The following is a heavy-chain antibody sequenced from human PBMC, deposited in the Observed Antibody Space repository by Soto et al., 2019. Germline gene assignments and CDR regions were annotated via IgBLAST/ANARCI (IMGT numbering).Heavy chain of an antibody. CDR3: ARLKMATMPFDY. CDR1: GGSISSSNW. V-gene: IGHV4-4*02. Sequence: SATLSLTCAVSGGSISSSNWWSWVRQPPGKGLEWIGEIYHSGNTNYNPSLKSRVTISVDKSKNQFSLNLTSVTAADTALYYCARLKMATMPFDYWGQGTLVTVSS. D-gene: IGHD5-12*01. J-gene: IGHJ4*02. CDR2: IYHSGNT.